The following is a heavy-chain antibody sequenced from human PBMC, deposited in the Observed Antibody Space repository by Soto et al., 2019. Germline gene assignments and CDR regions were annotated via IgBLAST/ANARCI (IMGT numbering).Heavy chain of an antibody. V-gene: IGHV1-18*01. D-gene: IGHD3-10*01. CDR2: ISAFNEST. J-gene: IGHJ4*02. Sequence: ASVKVSCKASGYTFTSYGISWVRQAPGQGLECMGRISAFNESTHYAQNFEGRVTMTTDTSTSTAYMELRSLRSDDTAIYYCARLTGGFRPLLDYWGQGTQVTVSS. CDR3: ARLTGGFRPLLDY. CDR1: GYTFTSYG.